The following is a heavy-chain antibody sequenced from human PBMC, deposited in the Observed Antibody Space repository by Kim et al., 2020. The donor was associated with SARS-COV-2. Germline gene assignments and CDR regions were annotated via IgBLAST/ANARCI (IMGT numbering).Heavy chain of an antibody. V-gene: IGHV3-74*01. Sequence: GGSLRLSCAASGFSFSSYWMHWVRQVPGKGLVWVSRINSDGTVTNYADSVRGRLTISRDNAKNMLYLQMKRLRAEDTAVYYCARGVTVAGTTPIGYWGQGTLVTISS. CDR3: ARGVTVAGTTPIGY. CDR1: GFSFSSYW. J-gene: IGHJ4*02. CDR2: INSDGTVT. D-gene: IGHD6-19*01.